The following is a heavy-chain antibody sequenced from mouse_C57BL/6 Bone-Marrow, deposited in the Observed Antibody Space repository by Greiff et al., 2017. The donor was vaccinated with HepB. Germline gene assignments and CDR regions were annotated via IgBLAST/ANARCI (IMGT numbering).Heavy chain of an antibody. D-gene: IGHD1-1*01. CDR1: GSTLSSYG. CDR2: ISSGGSYT. V-gene: IGHV5-6*01. CDR3: ARHGGITTVVVDY. Sequence: EVKLVESGGDLVKPGGSLKLSCAASGSTLSSYGMSWVRQTPDKRLEWVATISSGGSYTYYPDSVKGRFTISRDNAKNTLYLQMSSLKSEDTAMYYCARHGGITTVVVDYWGQGTTLTVSS. J-gene: IGHJ2*01.